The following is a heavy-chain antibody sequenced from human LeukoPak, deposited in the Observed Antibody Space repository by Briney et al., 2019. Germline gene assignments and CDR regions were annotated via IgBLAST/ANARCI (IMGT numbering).Heavy chain of an antibody. CDR2: ISSSGSTI. Sequence: GGSLRLSCAASGFTFSSYEMNWVRQAPGKGLEWVSYISSSGSTIYYADSVKDRFTISRDNAKNSLYLQMNSLRAEDTAVYYCARGAAPSAHAFEIWGQGTMVTVSS. CDR3: ARGAAPSAHAFEI. V-gene: IGHV3-48*03. CDR1: GFTFSSYE. J-gene: IGHJ3*02. D-gene: IGHD2-15*01.